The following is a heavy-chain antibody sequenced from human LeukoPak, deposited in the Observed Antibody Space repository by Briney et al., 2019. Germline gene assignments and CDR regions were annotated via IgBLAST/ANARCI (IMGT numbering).Heavy chain of an antibody. CDR3: AKDLGFWSGPFDY. V-gene: IGHV3-30-3*01. D-gene: IGHD3-3*01. J-gene: IGHJ4*02. CDR1: GFTFSSYA. Sequence: GGSLRLSCAASGFTFSSYAMHWVRQAPGKGLEWVAVISYDGSNKYYADSVKGRFTISRDNSKNTLYLQMNSLRAEDTAVYYCAKDLGFWSGPFDYWGQGTLVTVSS. CDR2: ISYDGSNK.